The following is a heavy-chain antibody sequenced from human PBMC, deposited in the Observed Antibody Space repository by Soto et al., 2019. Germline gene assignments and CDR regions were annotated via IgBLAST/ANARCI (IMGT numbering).Heavy chain of an antibody. V-gene: IGHV1-46*03. Sequence: QVQLVQSGAEVKKPGASVKVSCRASGYTFTNYYIHWVRQAPGQGLEWMGIINPSGGSTTYAQKFQDRVTLTRDTSTSTVNMELGSLRSEDTAVYFCARGGGTAGYMDVWGTGTTVTVAS. CDR2: INPSGGST. J-gene: IGHJ6*03. CDR1: GYTFTNYY. CDR3: ARGGGTAGYMDV. D-gene: IGHD2-8*02.